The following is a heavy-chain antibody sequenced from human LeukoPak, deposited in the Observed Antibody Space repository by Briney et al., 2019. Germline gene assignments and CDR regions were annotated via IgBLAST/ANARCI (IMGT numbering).Heavy chain of an antibody. V-gene: IGHV1-2*02. J-gene: IGHJ4*02. Sequence: ASVKVSCKASGYTFTGYYMHWVRQAPGQGLEWVGWINPNSGGTNYAQKFQGRVTMTRDTSISTAYMELSRLRSDDTAVYYCARYCSGGSCYSALDYWGQGTLVTVSS. D-gene: IGHD2-15*01. CDR1: GYTFTGYY. CDR3: ARYCSGGSCYSALDY. CDR2: INPNSGGT.